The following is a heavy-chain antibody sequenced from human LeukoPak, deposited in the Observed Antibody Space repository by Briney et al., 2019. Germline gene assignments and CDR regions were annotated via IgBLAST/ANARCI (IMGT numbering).Heavy chain of an antibody. V-gene: IGHV2-70*11. CDR1: GFSLSTSGMC. CDR2: IDWDDDK. D-gene: IGHD6-6*01. Sequence: SGPALVKPTETLTLTCTFSGFSLSTSGMCVNWIRQPPGKALEWLARIDWDDDKYHSTSLRTRLTISKDTSKNQVILTMTSMGPVDTATYYCARMARSIVGRSEAFDVWGQGTMVTVSS. J-gene: IGHJ3*01. CDR3: ARMARSIVGRSEAFDV.